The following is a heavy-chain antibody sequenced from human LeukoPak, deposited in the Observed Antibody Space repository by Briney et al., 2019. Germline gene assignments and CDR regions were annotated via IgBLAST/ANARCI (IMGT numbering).Heavy chain of an antibody. CDR1: GYTFTSYA. J-gene: IGHJ5*02. CDR2: INTNTGNP. Sequence: ASVKVSCKASGYTFTSYAMNWVRQAPGQGLEWMGWINTNTGNPTYAQGFTGRFVFSLDTSVSTAYLQISSLKAEDTAVYYCARGPNLRVPAAISFDPCGQGTLVTVSS. D-gene: IGHD2-2*01. V-gene: IGHV7-4-1*02. CDR3: ARGPNLRVPAAISFDP.